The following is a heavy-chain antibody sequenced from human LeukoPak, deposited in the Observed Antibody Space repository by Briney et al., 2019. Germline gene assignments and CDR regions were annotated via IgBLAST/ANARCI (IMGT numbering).Heavy chain of an antibody. CDR2: ISGSGATT. V-gene: IGHV3-23*01. D-gene: IGHD3-22*01. CDR3: AKFMAGHDGSGYDLSGAFYV. Sequence: PGGSLRLSCAASGFTFFTYAMSWVRQAPGKGLEWVSAISGSGATTYYADYVKRRFTISRDNAKNTLYLQISSLRAEDTAVYSCAKFMAGHDGSGYDLSGAFYVWGQGTMVTVSS. CDR1: GFTFFTYA. J-gene: IGHJ3*01.